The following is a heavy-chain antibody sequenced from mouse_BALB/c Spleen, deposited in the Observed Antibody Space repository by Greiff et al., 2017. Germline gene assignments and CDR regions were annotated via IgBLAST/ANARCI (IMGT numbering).Heavy chain of an antibody. Sequence: EVQLQQSGGGLVQPGGSLRLSCATSGFTFTDYYMSWVRQPPGKALEWLGFIRNKANGYTTEYSASVKGRFTISRDNSQSILYLQMNTLRAEDSATYYCARDKDYNYWGQGTTLTVSS. J-gene: IGHJ2*01. V-gene: IGHV7-3*02. CDR1: GFTFTDYY. D-gene: IGHD2-13*01. CDR3: ARDKDYNY. CDR2: IRNKANGYTT.